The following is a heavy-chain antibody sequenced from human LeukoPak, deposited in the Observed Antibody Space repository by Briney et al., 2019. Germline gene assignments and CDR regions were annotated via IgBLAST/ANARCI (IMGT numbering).Heavy chain of an antibody. J-gene: IGHJ6*03. Sequence: PSETLSLTCTVSGGSISSYYWSWIRQPAGKGLEWIGRIYTSGSTNYNPSLKSRVTISVDTSKNQFSLKLSSVTAADTAVYYCARDWYSSSSYKDYYYYMDVWGKGTTVTVSS. CDR1: GGSISSYY. D-gene: IGHD6-6*01. CDR2: IYTSGST. V-gene: IGHV4-4*07. CDR3: ARDWYSSSSYKDYYYYMDV.